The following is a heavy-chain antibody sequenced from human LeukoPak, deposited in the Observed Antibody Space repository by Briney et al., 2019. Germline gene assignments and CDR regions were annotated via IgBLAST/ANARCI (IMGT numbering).Heavy chain of an antibody. Sequence: SETLSLTCTVSGGSISSYYLSWIRQPPGKGLEWIGYIYYSGSTNYNPSLKSRVAISVDTSKNQFSLKLSSVTAADTAVYYCARTPIYYFDNSGYYNWGQGTLVTVSS. CDR2: IYYSGST. V-gene: IGHV4-59*12. J-gene: IGHJ4*02. CDR1: GGSISSYY. D-gene: IGHD3-22*01. CDR3: ARTPIYYFDNSGYYN.